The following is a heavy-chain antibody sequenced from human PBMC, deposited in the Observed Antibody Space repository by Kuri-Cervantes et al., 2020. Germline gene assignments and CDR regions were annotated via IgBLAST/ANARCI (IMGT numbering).Heavy chain of an antibody. CDR1: GGSISSSNW. D-gene: IGHD3-22*01. J-gene: IGHJ3*01. CDR3: ARSVVVLTNDAFDF. CDR2: IYHSGST. Sequence: ESLRLSCAVSGGSISSSNWWSWVRQPPGKGLEWIGEIYHSGSTNYNPSLKSRVTISVDNSKNQFSLKPSSVTAADTAVYYCARSVVVLTNDAFDFWCRGTMVTVSS. V-gene: IGHV4-4*02.